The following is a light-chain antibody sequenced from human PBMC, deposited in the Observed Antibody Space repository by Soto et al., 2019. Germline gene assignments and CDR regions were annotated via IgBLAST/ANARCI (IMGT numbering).Light chain of an antibody. CDR1: QDISTS. CDR3: QHLRTYPFS. CDR2: PAS. Sequence: DIQLTQSPSFLSASVGDRVTVSCRASQDISTSLAWFQQKAGKVPQLLVYPASTLQDGVPSRFSGSGSGTYFTLTINNLQAEDFATYYCQHLRTYPFSFGLGTKLDIK. J-gene: IGKJ2*03. V-gene: IGKV1-9*01.